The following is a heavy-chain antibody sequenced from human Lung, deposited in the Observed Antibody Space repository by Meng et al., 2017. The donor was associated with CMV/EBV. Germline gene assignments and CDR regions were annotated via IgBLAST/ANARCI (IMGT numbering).Heavy chain of an antibody. V-gene: IGHV3-43*01. D-gene: IGHD3-22*01. CDR3: AKAGHVVTSSGMDS. J-gene: IGHJ6*02. Sequence: GGSLRLXFAASGFTFDDYTMHWVRQAPGKGLEWVSLISCDGGSTYYADSVKGRFTISRDNSKNSLYLQMNNLRTEDTALYYCAKAGHVVTSSGMDSGGRGXTVTVSS. CDR2: ISCDGGST. CDR1: GFTFDDYT.